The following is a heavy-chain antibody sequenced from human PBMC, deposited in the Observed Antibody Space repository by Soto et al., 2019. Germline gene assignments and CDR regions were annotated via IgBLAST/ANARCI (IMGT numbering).Heavy chain of an antibody. CDR3: ARGLLGGAAT. CDR1: GGSLSGYY. Sequence: QVQLQQWGAGLLKPSETLSLTCAVYGGSLSGYYWSWIRQPPGKGLEWIGEINRSGSTNYIPSLKSRVIISVDTSKNQCSLKLSSVTAADPAVYYCARGLLGGAATWGQGTLVTVSS. V-gene: IGHV4-34*01. D-gene: IGHD3-16*01. CDR2: INRSGST. J-gene: IGHJ5*02.